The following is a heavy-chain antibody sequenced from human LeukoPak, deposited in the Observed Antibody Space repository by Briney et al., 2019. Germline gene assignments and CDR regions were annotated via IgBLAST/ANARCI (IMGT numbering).Heavy chain of an antibody. CDR2: INTNTGNP. V-gene: IGHV7-4-1*02. CDR1: GYTFTSYA. Sequence: ASVKVFCKASGYTFTSYAMNWVRQAPGQGLEWMGWINTNTGNPTYAQGFTGRFVFSLDTSVSTAYLQISSLKAEDTAVYYCAQNHIVVVPAAHNWFDPWGQGTLVTVSS. D-gene: IGHD2-2*01. J-gene: IGHJ5*02. CDR3: AQNHIVVVPAAHNWFDP.